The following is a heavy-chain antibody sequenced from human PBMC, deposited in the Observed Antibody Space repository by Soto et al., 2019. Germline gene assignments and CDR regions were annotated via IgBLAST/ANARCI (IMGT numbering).Heavy chain of an antibody. CDR1: GYSFTSYW. Sequence: GESLKISCKGSGYSFTSYWSGWVRQMPGKGLEWMGIIYPGDSDTRYSPSFQAQVTISADKSISTAYMQWSSLKASDTAMYYCARHKSNFYGSGSYLVDYWGQGTLVTVSS. J-gene: IGHJ4*02. CDR3: ARHKSNFYGSGSYLVDY. V-gene: IGHV5-51*01. D-gene: IGHD3-10*01. CDR2: IYPGDSDT.